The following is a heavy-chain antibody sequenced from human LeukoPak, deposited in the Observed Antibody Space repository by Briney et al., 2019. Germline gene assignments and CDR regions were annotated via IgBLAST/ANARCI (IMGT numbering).Heavy chain of an antibody. CDR3: AREFRSNYNDAFDL. CDR1: GYTFTGYY. D-gene: IGHD3-10*01. CDR2: INPDSGGT. Sequence: ASVKVSCKASGYTFTGYYMHWVRQAPGQGLEWMGWINPDSGGTHFAQKFQGRVTMTRDTSISTADMELSRLRFDDTAVYYCAREFRSNYNDAFDLWGQGTLVTVSS. J-gene: IGHJ3*01. V-gene: IGHV1-2*02.